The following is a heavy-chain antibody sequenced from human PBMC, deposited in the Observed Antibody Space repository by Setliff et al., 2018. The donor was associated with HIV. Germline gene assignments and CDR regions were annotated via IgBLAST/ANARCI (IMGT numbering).Heavy chain of an antibody. D-gene: IGHD6-19*01. J-gene: IGHJ4*02. CDR1: GYSISSGYY. CDR2: IYHSGST. V-gene: IGHV4-38-2*01. CDR3: ARQLAVADYFDS. Sequence: SETLSLTCAVSGYSISSGYYWGWIRQPPGKGLEWIGSIYHSGSTYYNPSLKSRVTISVDTSKKQFSLKLSSVNAADTAVYYCARQLAVADYFDSWGQGTLVTVSS.